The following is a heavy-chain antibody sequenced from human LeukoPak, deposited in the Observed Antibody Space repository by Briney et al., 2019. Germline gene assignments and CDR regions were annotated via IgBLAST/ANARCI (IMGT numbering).Heavy chain of an antibody. CDR2: IYYSGST. D-gene: IGHD2-8*02. V-gene: IGHV4-39*01. Sequence: PSETLSLTCTVSGGSISSSSYYWGWIRQPPGKGLEWIGSIYYSGSTYYNPSLKSRVTISVDTSKNQFSLKLSSVTAADTAVYYCARHEGLPRRAIVLVTKCYYYYMDVWGKGTTVTVSS. CDR3: ARHEGLPRRAIVLVTKCYYYYMDV. J-gene: IGHJ6*03. CDR1: GGSISSSSYY.